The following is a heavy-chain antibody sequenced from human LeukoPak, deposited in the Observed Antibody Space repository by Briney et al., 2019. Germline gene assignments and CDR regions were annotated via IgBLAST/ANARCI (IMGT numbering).Heavy chain of an antibody. CDR2: INTDGSST. J-gene: IGHJ4*02. D-gene: IGHD2-2*02. Sequence: GGSLRLSCAASGFTFSSYWMHWVRQAPGKGLVWVSRINTDGSSTSYADSVKGRFTISRDNAKNTLYLQMNSLKAEDTAVYYCARDMYRYCSGTSCYIFDYWGQGTLVTVSS. V-gene: IGHV3-74*01. CDR1: GFTFSSYW. CDR3: ARDMYRYCSGTSCYIFDY.